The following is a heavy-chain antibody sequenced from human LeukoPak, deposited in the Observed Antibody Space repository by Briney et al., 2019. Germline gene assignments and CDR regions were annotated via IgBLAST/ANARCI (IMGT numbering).Heavy chain of an antibody. V-gene: IGHV4-4*07. CDR1: GGSISSYY. Sequence: SETLSLTCTVSGGSISSYYWSWIRQPAGKGLEWIGRIYTSGSTNYNPSLKSRVTMSVDTSKNQFSLKLSSVTAADTAVYYCARVVTYYYDSSGYFAKGYYMDVWGKGTTVTVSS. J-gene: IGHJ6*03. D-gene: IGHD3-22*01. CDR3: ARVVTYYYDSSGYFAKGYYMDV. CDR2: IYTSGST.